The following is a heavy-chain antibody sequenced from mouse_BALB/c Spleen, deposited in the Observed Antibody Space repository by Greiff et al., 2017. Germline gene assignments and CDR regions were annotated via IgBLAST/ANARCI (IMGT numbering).Heavy chain of an antibody. CDR2: ISSGGST. V-gene: IGHV5-6-5*01. CDR1: GFTFSSYA. CDR3: AREGLLYGNFFDY. D-gene: IGHD2-10*02. J-gene: IGHJ2*01. Sequence: EVKLVESGGGLVKPGGSLKLSCAASGFTFSSYAMSWVRQTPEKRLEWVASISSGGSTYYPDSVKGRFTISRDNARNILYLQMSSLRSEDTAMYYCAREGLLYGNFFDYWGQGTTLTVSS.